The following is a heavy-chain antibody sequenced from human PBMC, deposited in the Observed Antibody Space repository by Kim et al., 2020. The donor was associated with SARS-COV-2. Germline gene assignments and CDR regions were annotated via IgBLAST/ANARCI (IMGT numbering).Heavy chain of an antibody. CDR3: ARGGSLLWFGELPLDY. CDR2: INSDGSRT. CDR1: GFTFSSYW. D-gene: IGHD3-10*01. J-gene: IGHJ4*02. V-gene: IGHV3-74*01. Sequence: GGSLRLSCAASGFTFSSYWMHWVRQAPGKGLVWVSRINSDGSRTSYADSVKGRFTISRDNAKNTLYLQMNSLRAEDTAVYYCARGGSLLWFGELPLDYWGQGTLVTVSS.